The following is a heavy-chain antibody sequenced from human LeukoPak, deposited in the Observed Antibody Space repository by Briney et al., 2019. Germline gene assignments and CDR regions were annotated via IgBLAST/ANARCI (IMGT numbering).Heavy chain of an antibody. J-gene: IGHJ3*02. V-gene: IGHV4-59*01. CDR2: IYYSGST. Sequence: SETLSLTCTVSGGSISTYYWSWIRQPPGKGLEWIGYIYYSGSTNYNPSLKSRVTISVDTSKNQFSLKLSSVTAADTAVYYCARGVTGSYYKNAFDIWGQGTMVTASS. CDR3: ARGVTGSYYKNAFDI. D-gene: IGHD3-10*01. CDR1: GGSISTYY.